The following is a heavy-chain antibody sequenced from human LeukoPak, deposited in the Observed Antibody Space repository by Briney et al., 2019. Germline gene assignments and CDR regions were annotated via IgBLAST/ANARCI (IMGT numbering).Heavy chain of an antibody. Sequence: ETLSLTCTVSGGSINSYYWSWIRQSPGKGLEWIGYIYYSGTTDYNSSLKSRVTISVDTSKNQFSLKLSSVTAADTAVYYCARLRSLGAKMGSFDYWGQGTLVTVSS. CDR2: IYYSGTT. CDR1: GGSINSYY. J-gene: IGHJ4*02. D-gene: IGHD1-26*01. V-gene: IGHV4-59*08. CDR3: ARLRSLGAKMGSFDY.